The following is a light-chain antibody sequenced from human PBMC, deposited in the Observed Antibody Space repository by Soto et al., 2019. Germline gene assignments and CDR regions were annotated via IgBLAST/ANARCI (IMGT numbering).Light chain of an antibody. V-gene: IGLV1-44*01. CDR1: RSNIGSNT. Sequence: QSVLTQPPSASGAPGQRVTISCSGSRSNIGSNTVSWYQQLPGTAPKLLIYSNNQRPSGVPDRFSGSRSGTSASLAISGLQSEDEADYYCAALDDSLNGVVFGGGTQLTVL. CDR3: AALDDSLNGVV. CDR2: SNN. J-gene: IGLJ3*02.